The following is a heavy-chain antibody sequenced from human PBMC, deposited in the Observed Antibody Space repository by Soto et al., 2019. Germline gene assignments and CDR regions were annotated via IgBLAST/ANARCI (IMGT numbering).Heavy chain of an antibody. CDR1: GFTFSDYW. D-gene: IGHD2-2*01. V-gene: IGHV3-74*01. J-gene: IGHJ6*02. Sequence: EVQLVESGGGLVQPGGSLRLSCVASGFTFSDYWMHWVRQAPGKGLVWVSRIKFDGGITSHADSVKGRFTISRDNARNTVHLLMNSLRAEDTGLYYCARGVRNYYGVDVWGQGTTVTVSS. CDR2: IKFDGGIT. CDR3: ARGVRNYYGVDV.